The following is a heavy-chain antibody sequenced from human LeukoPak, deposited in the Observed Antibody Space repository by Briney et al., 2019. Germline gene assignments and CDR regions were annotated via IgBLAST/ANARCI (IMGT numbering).Heavy chain of an antibody. Sequence: PLETLSLTCTVSGGSISSSSYYWGWIRQPPGKGLEWIGSIYYSGSTYYNPSLKSRVTISVDTSKNQFSLKLSSVTAADTAVYYCARQAYDFWSGYPNYFDYWGQGTLVTVSS. CDR3: ARQAYDFWSGYPNYFDY. J-gene: IGHJ4*02. CDR2: IYYSGST. D-gene: IGHD3-3*01. V-gene: IGHV4-39*01. CDR1: GGSISSSSYY.